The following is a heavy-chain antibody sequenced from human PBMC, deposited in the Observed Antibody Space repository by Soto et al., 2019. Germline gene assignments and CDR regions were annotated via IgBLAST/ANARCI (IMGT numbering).Heavy chain of an antibody. CDR1: GFTFSSYG. J-gene: IGHJ4*02. Sequence: GGSLRLSCAASGFTFSSYGMSWVRQAPGKGLEWVSSISGSGGSTYYADSVKGRFTTSRDNSKNTLYLQMNSLRAEDTAVYYCAKASAPGGTYFPRWFWGQGTLVTVSS. V-gene: IGHV3-23*01. D-gene: IGHD1-26*01. CDR2: ISGSGGST. CDR3: AKASAPGGTYFPRWF.